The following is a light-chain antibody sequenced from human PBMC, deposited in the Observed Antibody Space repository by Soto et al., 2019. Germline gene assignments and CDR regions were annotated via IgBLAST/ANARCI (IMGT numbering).Light chain of an antibody. CDR2: EVI. J-gene: IGLJ2*01. V-gene: IGLV2-8*01. CDR3: SSYAGYIVV. Sequence: QSAPTQPPSASGSPGQSVTISCTGTTSDAVSWYQQHPGKAPKLMIYEVIKRPSGVPDRFSGSQSGNTAFLTVSGLQAEDEADYYCSSYAGYIVVFGGGTKLTVL. CDR1: TSDA.